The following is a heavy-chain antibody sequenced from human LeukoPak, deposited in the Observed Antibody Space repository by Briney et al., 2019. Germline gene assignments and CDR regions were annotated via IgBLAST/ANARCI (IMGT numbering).Heavy chain of an antibody. CDR2: ISGSSTTI. V-gene: IGHV3-48*02. Sequence: GGSLRLSCAASGFTFSSYSMNWVRQAPGKGLEWVSYISGSSTTIYYADSVKGRFTISRDNAKNSLYLQMDSLRDEDTAVYYCARSQYNWNYVGYWGQETLVTVSS. CDR3: ARSQYNWNYVGY. CDR1: GFTFSSYS. D-gene: IGHD1-20*01. J-gene: IGHJ4*02.